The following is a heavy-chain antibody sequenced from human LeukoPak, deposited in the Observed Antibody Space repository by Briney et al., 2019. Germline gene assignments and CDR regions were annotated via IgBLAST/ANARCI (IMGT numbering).Heavy chain of an antibody. CDR1: GFTFTNSA. CDR3: AADDLTRGY. CDR2: LVVGSGNT. V-gene: IGHV1-58*02. J-gene: IGHJ4*02. Sequence: SAKVSCKASGFTFTNSAMQWVRQARGQRLEWIGWLVVGSGNTNYAQNFQERVTITRDMSTSTAYMELSSLRSEDTAVYYCAADDLTRGYWGQGTLVTVSS.